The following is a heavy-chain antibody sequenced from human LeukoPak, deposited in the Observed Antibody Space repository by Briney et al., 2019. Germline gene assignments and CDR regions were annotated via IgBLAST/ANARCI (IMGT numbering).Heavy chain of an antibody. CDR3: ARVTGEGYFDY. CDR1: GGSISSYY. D-gene: IGHD7-27*01. CDR2: IYYSGST. J-gene: IGHJ4*02. Sequence: SETLSLTCTVSGGSISSYYWSWIRQPPGKGLEWIGYIYYSGSTNYNPSLKSRVTISVDTSKNQFSLKLSSVTAADTAVYYCARVTGEGYFDYWGRGTLVTVSS. V-gene: IGHV4-59*01.